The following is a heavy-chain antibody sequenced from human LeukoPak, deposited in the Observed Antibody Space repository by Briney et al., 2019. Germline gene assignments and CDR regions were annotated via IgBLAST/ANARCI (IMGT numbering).Heavy chain of an antibody. CDR2: ISYDGSNK. J-gene: IGHJ4*02. CDR3: AKDHRYSYGYYFDY. CDR1: GFTFSSYG. Sequence: GGSLRLSCAASGFTFSSYGMHRVRQAPGKGLEWVAVISYDGSNKYYADSVKGRFTISRDNSKNTLYLQMNSLRAEDTAVYYCAKDHRYSYGYYFDYWGQGTLVTVSS. V-gene: IGHV3-30*18. D-gene: IGHD5-18*01.